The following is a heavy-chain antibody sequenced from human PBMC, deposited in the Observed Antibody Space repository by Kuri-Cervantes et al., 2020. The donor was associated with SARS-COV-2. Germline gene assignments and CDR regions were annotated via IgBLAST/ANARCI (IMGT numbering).Heavy chain of an antibody. D-gene: IGHD2-21*02. V-gene: IGHV1-2*06. CDR3: ASQLGGGDSEYYFDY. Sequence: ASVKVSCKASGYTFTGYYMLWVRQAPGQGLEWMGRINHNSGGTNYAQKFQGRVTMTRDTSISTAYMELSRLRSDDTAVYYCASQLGGGDSEYYFDYWGQGTLVTVSS. CDR1: GYTFTGYY. J-gene: IGHJ4*02. CDR2: INHNSGGT.